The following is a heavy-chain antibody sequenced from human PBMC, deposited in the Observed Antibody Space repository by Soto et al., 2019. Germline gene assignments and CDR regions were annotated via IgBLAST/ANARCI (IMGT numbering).Heavy chain of an antibody. V-gene: IGHV1-18*01. Sequence: VQSGAEVKESGASVKVSCKASGYTFINYGVAWVRRAPGQGPEWMGWINGSNGDTKYAQNLQNRVSLTTDTSTNTAYMELRSLRPDDTAIYFCGRGGLAVSGTYDYWGQGTLVTVSS. CDR3: GRGGLAVSGTYDY. J-gene: IGHJ4*02. CDR2: INGSNGDT. D-gene: IGHD6-19*01. CDR1: GYTFINYG.